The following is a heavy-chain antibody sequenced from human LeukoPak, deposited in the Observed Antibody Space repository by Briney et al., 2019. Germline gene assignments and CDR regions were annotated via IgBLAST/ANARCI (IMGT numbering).Heavy chain of an antibody. V-gene: IGHV1-3*01. Sequence: ASVKVSCKASGYTFTSYAMHWVRQAPGQRLEWMGWINAGNGNTKYSQKFQGRVTITRDTSASTAYMELSSLRSEDTAVYYCARVIMRWEQALDYWGQGTLVTVSS. J-gene: IGHJ4*02. CDR2: INAGNGNT. D-gene: IGHD1-26*01. CDR3: ARVIMRWEQALDY. CDR1: GYTFTSYA.